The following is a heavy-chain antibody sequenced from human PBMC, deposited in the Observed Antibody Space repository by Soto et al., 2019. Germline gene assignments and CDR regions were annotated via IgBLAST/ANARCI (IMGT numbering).Heavy chain of an antibody. CDR2: ISGSGGST. V-gene: IGHV3-23*01. Sequence: EVQLLESGGGLVQPGGSLRLSCAASGFTFSSYAMSWVRQAPEKGLEWVSAISGSGGSTYYADSVKGRFTISRDNSKNTLYLQMNSLRAEDTAVYYCAKGDDFWSGDVDGMDVWGKGTTVTVSS. CDR3: AKGDDFWSGDVDGMDV. D-gene: IGHD3-3*01. J-gene: IGHJ6*04. CDR1: GFTFSSYA.